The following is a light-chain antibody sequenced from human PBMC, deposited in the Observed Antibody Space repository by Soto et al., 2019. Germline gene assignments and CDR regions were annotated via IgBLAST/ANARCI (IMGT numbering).Light chain of an antibody. V-gene: IGLV2-14*01. CDR1: NSDVGGYSY. J-gene: IGLJ2*01. Sequence: QSALTQPASVSGSPGQSITISCTGTNSDVGGYSYVSWYQQHPGKAPKLMIYEVSNRPSGVSNRFSASKSGNTASLTISGLQAGDEADYYCSSYTSSSTLVVFGGGTKLTVL. CDR2: EVS. CDR3: SSYTSSSTLVV.